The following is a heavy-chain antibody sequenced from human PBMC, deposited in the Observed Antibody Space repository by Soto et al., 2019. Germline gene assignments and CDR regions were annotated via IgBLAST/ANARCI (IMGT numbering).Heavy chain of an antibody. V-gene: IGHV1-69*12. CDR2: IIPIFGTA. D-gene: IGHD2-2*01. J-gene: IGHJ6*02. CDR1: GGTFSSYA. Sequence: QVQLVQSGAEVKKPGSSVKVSCKASGGTFSSYAISWVRQAPGQGLEWMGGIIPIFGTANYAQKFQGRVTITADESTSTAYMELSSLSSEDTAVYYCARKAPAASEGAVDYYYSYGMDVWGQGTTVTVSS. CDR3: ARKAPAASEGAVDYYYSYGMDV.